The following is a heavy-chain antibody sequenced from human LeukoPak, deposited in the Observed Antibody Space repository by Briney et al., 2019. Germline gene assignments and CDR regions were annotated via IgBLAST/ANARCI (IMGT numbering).Heavy chain of an antibody. CDR3: ATENGDYVRAFDI. CDR2: INSNSGGT. Sequence: GASVKVSCKASGYIFTDYYMHWVRQAPGQGLEWMGWINSNSGGTNYAQKFQGRVTMTRDTSISTAYMELSRLKSDDTAVYYCATENGDYVRAFDIWGQGTMVTVSS. V-gene: IGHV1-2*02. D-gene: IGHD3-10*02. J-gene: IGHJ3*02. CDR1: GYIFTDYY.